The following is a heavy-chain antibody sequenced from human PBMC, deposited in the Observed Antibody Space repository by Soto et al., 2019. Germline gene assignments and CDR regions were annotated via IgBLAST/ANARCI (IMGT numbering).Heavy chain of an antibody. CDR1: GGSISGYY. CDR2: IYYSGST. D-gene: IGHD6-19*01. CDR3: ARARIVVAGTIVDY. Sequence: PSETLSLTCTVSGGSISGYYWSWIRQPPGKGLEWIGYIYYSGSTNYNPSLKSRVTISVDTSKNQFSLKLSSVTAADTAVYYCARARIVVAGTIVDYWGQGTLVTVSS. V-gene: IGHV4-59*01. J-gene: IGHJ4*02.